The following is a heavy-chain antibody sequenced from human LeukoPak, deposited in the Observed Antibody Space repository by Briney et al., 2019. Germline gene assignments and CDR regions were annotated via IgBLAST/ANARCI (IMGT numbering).Heavy chain of an antibody. J-gene: IGHJ4*02. CDR3: ARASQSIAVAGRGYYFDY. Sequence: SETLSLTCTVSGGSISSYYWSWIRQPPGKGLEWIGEINHSGSTNYNPSLKSRVTISVDTSKNQFSLKLSSVTAADTAVYYCARASQSIAVAGRGYYFDYWGQGTLVTVSS. CDR1: GGSISSYY. CDR2: INHSGST. V-gene: IGHV4-34*01. D-gene: IGHD6-19*01.